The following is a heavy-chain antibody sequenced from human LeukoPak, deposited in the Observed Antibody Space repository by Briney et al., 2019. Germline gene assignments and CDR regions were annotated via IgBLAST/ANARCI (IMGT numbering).Heavy chain of an antibody. J-gene: IGHJ3*02. D-gene: IGHD6-19*01. V-gene: IGHV4-61*02. CDR1: GGSTSSGSYY. Sequence: SQTLSLTCTVSGGSTSSGSYYWSWIRQPAGKGLEWTGRIYTSGSTNYNPSLKSRVTISVDTSKNQFSLKLSSVTAADTAVYYCARDRRRTSIAVGAFDIWGQGTMVTVSS. CDR2: IYTSGST. CDR3: ARDRRRTSIAVGAFDI.